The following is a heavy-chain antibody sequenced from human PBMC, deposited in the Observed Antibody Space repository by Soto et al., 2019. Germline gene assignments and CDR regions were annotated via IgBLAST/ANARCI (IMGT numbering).Heavy chain of an antibody. D-gene: IGHD6-19*01. V-gene: IGHV1-69*12. J-gene: IGHJ6*02. CDR1: GGTFSNYA. Sequence: QVQLVQSGAEVKKPGSSVKVSCKVSGGTFSNYAIDWVRLAPGHGLEWMGGIVPIFGTTYYTQKFQGRATIIADDSTTTAYVEMSSLRSEDTAIYYCARVEAVAGLYNYHGLAVWGQGTAVTVS. CDR2: IVPIFGTT. CDR3: ARVEAVAGLYNYHGLAV.